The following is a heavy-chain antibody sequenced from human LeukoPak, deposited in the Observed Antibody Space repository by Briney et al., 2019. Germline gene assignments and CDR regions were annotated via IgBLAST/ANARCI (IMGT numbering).Heavy chain of an antibody. CDR2: ISGSGGST. J-gene: IGHJ4*02. D-gene: IGHD6-13*01. Sequence: PGGSLRLSCAASGFTFSSYAMSWVRQAPGKGLEWVSAISGSGGSTYYADSVKGRFTISRDNSKNTLYLQMNSLRAEDTAVYYCAKDLGPRPAAFYSSSWYAFDYWGQGTLVTVSS. CDR1: GFTFSSYA. V-gene: IGHV3-23*01. CDR3: AKDLGPRPAAFYSSSWYAFDY.